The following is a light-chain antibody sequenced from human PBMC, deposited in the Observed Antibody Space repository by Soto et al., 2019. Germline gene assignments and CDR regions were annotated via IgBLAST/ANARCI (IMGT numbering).Light chain of an antibody. CDR1: SSDVGRYSY. CDR2: EVT. Sequence: QSVLTQPRSVSGSPGQSVSISCTGTSSDVGRYSYVSWYQQHPDKAPKLMIYEVTKRPSGVPDRFSGSKSGNTASLTVSGLQAEDEGDYYCSSYAGTNNFYLFGTGTKVTVL. V-gene: IGLV2-11*01. CDR3: SSYAGTNNFYL. J-gene: IGLJ1*01.